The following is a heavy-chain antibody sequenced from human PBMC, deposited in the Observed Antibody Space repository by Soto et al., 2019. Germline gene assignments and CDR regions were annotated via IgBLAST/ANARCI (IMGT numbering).Heavy chain of an antibody. V-gene: IGHV1-18*01. CDR3: AARYYYDSSGYYHFDY. CDR2: ISAYNGNT. J-gene: IGHJ4*02. CDR1: GYTFTSYG. D-gene: IGHD3-22*01. Sequence: ASVKVSCKASGYTFTSYGISWVRQAPGQGLEWMGWISAYNGNTNYAQKLQGRVTMTTDTSTSTAYMELRSLRSDDTAVYYCAARYYYDSSGYYHFDYWGQGTLVTVSS.